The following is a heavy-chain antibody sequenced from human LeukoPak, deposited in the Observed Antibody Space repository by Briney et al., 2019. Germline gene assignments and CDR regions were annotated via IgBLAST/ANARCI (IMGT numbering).Heavy chain of an antibody. J-gene: IGHJ4*02. Sequence: PGGSLRLSCAASGFTFSSFSIHWVRQVPGKGLVWVSRINSDGFSTSYADSVKGRFTISRDNAKHTLYLQMNSLRAEDTAVYYCARGTSGGYFDYWGQGTLVTVSS. CDR1: GFTFSSFS. V-gene: IGHV3-74*01. CDR3: ARGTSGGYFDY. D-gene: IGHD1-26*01. CDR2: INSDGFST.